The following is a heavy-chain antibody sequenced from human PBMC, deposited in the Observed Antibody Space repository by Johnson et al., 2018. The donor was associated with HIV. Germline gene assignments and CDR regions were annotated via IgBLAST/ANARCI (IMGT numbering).Heavy chain of an antibody. J-gene: IGHJ3*02. D-gene: IGHD4-23*01. CDR3: ASYGWGGNNAFDI. CDR2: ISSSGSTI. V-gene: IGHV3-11*04. Sequence: QVQLVESGGGLVQPGGSLRLSCAASGFTFSDYYMSWIRQAPGKGLEWVSYISSSGSTIYYADSVKGRFTLSRDNAKHPLYLQMNSLRAEDTAVYYCASYGWGGNNAFDIWGQGTMVTVSS. CDR1: GFTFSDYY.